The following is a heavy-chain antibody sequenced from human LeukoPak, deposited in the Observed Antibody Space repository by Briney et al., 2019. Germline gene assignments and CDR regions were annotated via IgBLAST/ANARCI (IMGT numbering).Heavy chain of an antibody. J-gene: IGHJ4*02. CDR1: GFTFSSYS. V-gene: IGHV3-21*01. CDR2: ISSSSSYI. D-gene: IGHD2-8*02. CDR3: ARELDYLPLGGVFDY. Sequence: GGSLRLSCAASGFTFSSYSMNWVRQAPGKGLEWVSSISSSSSYIYYADSVKGRFTISRDNAKNSLYLQMNSLRAEDTAVYYCARELDYLPLGGVFDYWGQGTLVTVSP.